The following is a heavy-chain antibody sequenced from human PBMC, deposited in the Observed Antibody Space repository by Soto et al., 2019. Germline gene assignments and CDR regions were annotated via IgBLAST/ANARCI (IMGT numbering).Heavy chain of an antibody. CDR3: ATDGPTEYYFDY. V-gene: IGHV4-59*01. J-gene: IGHJ4*02. D-gene: IGHD4-4*01. Sequence: KTSETLSLTCTVSGGSISSYYWSWIRQPPGKGLEWIGYIYYSGSTNYNPSLKSRVTISVDTSKNQFSLKLSSVTAADTAVYYCATDGPTEYYFDYWGQGTLVTVSS. CDR1: GGSISSYY. CDR2: IYYSGST.